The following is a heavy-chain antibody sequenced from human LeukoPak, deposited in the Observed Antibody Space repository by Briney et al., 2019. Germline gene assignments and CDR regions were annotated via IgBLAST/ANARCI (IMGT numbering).Heavy chain of an antibody. J-gene: IGHJ3*02. CDR2: ISNNGGST. CDR1: GFTFSSYA. Sequence: GGSLRLSCAVSGFTFSSYAMSWVRQAPGKGLEWVSRISNNGGSTYYTDSVKGRFTISRDNSKNTLSLQMNSLRAEDTAVYYCAKIGRHYYGSALKGAFDIWGQGTMVTVSS. V-gene: IGHV3-23*01. CDR3: AKIGRHYYGSALKGAFDI. D-gene: IGHD3-10*01.